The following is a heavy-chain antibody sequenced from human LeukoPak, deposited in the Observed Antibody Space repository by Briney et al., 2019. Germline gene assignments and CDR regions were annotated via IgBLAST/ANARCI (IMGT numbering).Heavy chain of an antibody. V-gene: IGHV1-8*01. D-gene: IGHD3-16*01. CDR3: AILPIMITFGGVNAFDI. J-gene: IGHJ3*02. Sequence: ASVRVSCKASVYTFTSYDINWVRQATGQGLEWMGWMNPNSGNTGYAQKFQGRVTMTRNTSISTAYMELSSLRSEDTAVYYCAILPIMITFGGVNAFDIWGQGTMVTVSS. CDR1: VYTFTSYD. CDR2: MNPNSGNT.